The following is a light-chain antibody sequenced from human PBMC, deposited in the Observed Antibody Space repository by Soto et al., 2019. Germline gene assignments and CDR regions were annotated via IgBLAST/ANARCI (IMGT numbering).Light chain of an antibody. V-gene: IGKV3-20*01. CDR1: QSVSSNF. CDR2: GAS. Sequence: IVLTQSPGTLSLSPGERATLSCRASQSVSSNFLAWYQQKPGQAPRLLIYGASSRATGIPDRISGSGSGTDFTRTISRLEPEDFVVYYCQQYGSSPFTFGGGTKVEIK. CDR3: QQYGSSPFT. J-gene: IGKJ4*01.